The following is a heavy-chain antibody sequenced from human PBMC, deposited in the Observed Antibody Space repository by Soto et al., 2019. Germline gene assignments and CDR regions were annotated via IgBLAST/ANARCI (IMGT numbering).Heavy chain of an antibody. Sequence: PGGSLRLSCEASAFMFSDYWMTWVRQAPGKGLEWVANIKQDGSEKYYVDSVKGRFTISRDNAKKSLYLQMSSLRAEDTAVYYCARGEGAGLFGMDVWGQGTTVT. V-gene: IGHV3-7*03. CDR2: IKQDGSEK. D-gene: IGHD1-26*01. J-gene: IGHJ6*02. CDR3: ARGEGAGLFGMDV. CDR1: AFMFSDYW.